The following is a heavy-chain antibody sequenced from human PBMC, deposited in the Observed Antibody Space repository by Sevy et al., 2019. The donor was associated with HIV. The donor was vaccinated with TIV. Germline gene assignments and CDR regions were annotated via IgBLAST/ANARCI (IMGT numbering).Heavy chain of an antibody. J-gene: IGHJ4*02. CDR1: GFAFSSFW. V-gene: IGHV3-7*01. Sequence: GGSLRLSCKASGFAFSSFWMQWVGQAPGKGLESVANIRQDGNEIYYGDSVKGRFTISRDNAKNALYLQMDGLRAEDTAVYYCARRYFDLWGQGTLVTVSS. CDR3: ARRYFDL. CDR2: IRQDGNEI.